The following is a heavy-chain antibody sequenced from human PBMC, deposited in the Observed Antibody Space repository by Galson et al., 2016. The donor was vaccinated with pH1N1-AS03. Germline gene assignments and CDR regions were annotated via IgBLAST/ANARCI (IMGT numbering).Heavy chain of an antibody. CDR1: GGSMRNHY. D-gene: IGHD5/OR15-5a*01. Sequence: LSLTCSVSGGSMRNHYWSWTRQSPGKELEWIGFIYYLGSTNYNPLFKSRVTMSIDTSKDQFSLNLTSVTAADTGVYFCARGQDTNYYYYGMDVWGPGTRVIVSS. CDR2: IYYLGST. CDR3: ARGQDTNYYYYGMDV. V-gene: IGHV4-59*11. J-gene: IGHJ6*02.